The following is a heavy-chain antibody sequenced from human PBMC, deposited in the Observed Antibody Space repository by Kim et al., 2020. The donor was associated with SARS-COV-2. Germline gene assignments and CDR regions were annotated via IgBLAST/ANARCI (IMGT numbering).Heavy chain of an antibody. CDR1: GFTFDDYA. Sequence: GGSLRLSCAASGFTFDDYAMHWVRQAPGKGLEWVSGISWNSGSIGYADSVKGRFTISRDNAKNSLYLQMNSLRAEDTALYYCAKPPFRFGSGSYGLGFD. V-gene: IGHV3-9*01. J-gene: IGHJ3*01. D-gene: IGHD3-10*01. CDR2: ISWNSGSI. CDR3: AKPPFRFGSGSYGLGFD.